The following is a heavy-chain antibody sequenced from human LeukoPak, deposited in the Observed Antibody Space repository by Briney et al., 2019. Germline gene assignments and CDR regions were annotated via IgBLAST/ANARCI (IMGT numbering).Heavy chain of an antibody. Sequence: PGGSLRLSCTASGFTFGDYAMTWVRQAPGKGLEWVSAISGSGGSTYYADSVKGRFTISRDNSKNTLYLQMNSLRAEDTAVYYCAKDPQSITMVRGVILSRYFDYWGQGTLVTVSS. D-gene: IGHD3-10*01. CDR1: GFTFGDYA. CDR3: AKDPQSITMVRGVILSRYFDY. CDR2: ISGSGGST. J-gene: IGHJ4*02. V-gene: IGHV3-23*01.